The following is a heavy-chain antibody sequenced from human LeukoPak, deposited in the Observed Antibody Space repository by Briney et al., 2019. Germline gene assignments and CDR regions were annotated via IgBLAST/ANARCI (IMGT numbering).Heavy chain of an antibody. Sequence: SETLSLTCTVSGGSISSSSYYWGWIRQPPGKGLEWIGSIYYGGSTYYNPSLKSRVTISVDTSKNQFSLKLSSVTAADTAVYYCASRVVGATSFDYWGQGTLVTVSS. V-gene: IGHV4-39*01. CDR3: ASRVVGATSFDY. CDR2: IYYGGST. J-gene: IGHJ4*02. CDR1: GGSISSSSYY. D-gene: IGHD1-26*01.